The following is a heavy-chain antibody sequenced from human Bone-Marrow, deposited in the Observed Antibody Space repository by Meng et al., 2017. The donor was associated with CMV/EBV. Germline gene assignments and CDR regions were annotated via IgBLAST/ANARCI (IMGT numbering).Heavy chain of an antibody. CDR3: ARVVRGLTHYLYYYAMDV. J-gene: IGHJ6*02. V-gene: IGHV4-39*07. CDR1: GGSITSNSYY. Sequence: SETLSLTCTVSGGSITSNSYYWGWIRQPPGKGLEWIGGIYYDGSTYYRPSLKNRVTISVHTSKNQFSLKVFSVTAADTATYYCARVVRGLTHYLYYYAMDVWGQGTSVTVSS. D-gene: IGHD3-10*01. CDR2: IYYDGST.